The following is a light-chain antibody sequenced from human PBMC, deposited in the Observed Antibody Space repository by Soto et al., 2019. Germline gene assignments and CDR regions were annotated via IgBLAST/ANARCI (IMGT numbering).Light chain of an antibody. Sequence: EIVMSQSPATLSVSPGERATLSCRASHSVSSSLAWYQQKPGQAPRLLIYGASTRATGVPARFSGSGSGTEFTHTITSLQSEDFASYYCQQYADWPPWTFGQGTKVEIK. V-gene: IGKV3-15*01. CDR1: HSVSSS. CDR2: GAS. J-gene: IGKJ1*01. CDR3: QQYADWPPWT.